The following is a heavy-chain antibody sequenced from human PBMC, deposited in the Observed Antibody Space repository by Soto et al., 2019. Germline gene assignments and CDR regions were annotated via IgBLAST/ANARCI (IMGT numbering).Heavy chain of an antibody. Sequence: GGSLRLSCAASGFTFSSYAMSWVRQAPGKGLEWVSAISGSGGSTYYADSGKGRFTISSDNSKNTLYLQMRSLRAEDTDCYYCAMTRRGYYYGLDDWGQGTLVTVSS. D-gene: IGHD5-18*01. CDR3: AMTRRGYYYGLDD. V-gene: IGHV3-23*01. CDR1: GFTFSSYA. CDR2: ISGSGGST. J-gene: IGHJ4*02.